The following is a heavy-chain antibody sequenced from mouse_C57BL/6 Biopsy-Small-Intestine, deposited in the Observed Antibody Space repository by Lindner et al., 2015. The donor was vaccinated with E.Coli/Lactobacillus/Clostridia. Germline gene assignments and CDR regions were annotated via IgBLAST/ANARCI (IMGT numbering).Heavy chain of an antibody. CDR1: GYAFSGSW. CDR3: ARKGTVYFDY. D-gene: IGHD3-3*01. Sequence: VQLQESGPELVKPGASVKISCKASGYAFSGSWMNWVKQRPGKGLEWIGRIYPGDGDTNYNGKFKGKATLTADKSSSTAYMQLSSLTSEDSAVYFCARKGTVYFDYWGQGTTLTVSS. V-gene: IGHV1-82*01. CDR2: IYPGDGDT. J-gene: IGHJ2*01.